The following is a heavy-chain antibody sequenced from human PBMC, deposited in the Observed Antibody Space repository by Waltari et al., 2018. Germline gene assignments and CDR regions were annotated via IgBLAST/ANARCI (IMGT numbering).Heavy chain of an antibody. CDR1: GGTFSSYT. CDR2: IIPILGRA. J-gene: IGHJ4*02. CDR3: ASAPGIAAAGSPYY. V-gene: IGHV1-69*02. D-gene: IGHD6-13*01. Sequence: QVQLVQSGAEVKKPGSSVKVSCKASGGTFSSYTISWVQQAPGQGLEGMGRIIPILGRANYAQKFQGRVTITADKSTSTAYMELSSLRSEDTAVYYCASAPGIAAAGSPYYWGQGTLVTVSS.